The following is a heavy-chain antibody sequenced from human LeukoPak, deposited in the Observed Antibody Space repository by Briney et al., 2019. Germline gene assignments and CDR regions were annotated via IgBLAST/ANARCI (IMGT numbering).Heavy chain of an antibody. J-gene: IGHJ6*03. D-gene: IGHD3-22*01. V-gene: IGHV3-48*01. CDR1: GFIFDDYA. CDR2: ISTSSSTI. CDR3: TRGYGTGNGNYYDSSGYYSKTRYYYYYMDV. Sequence: GGSLRLSCGTSGFIFDDYAMHWVRQAPGKGLEWVSYISTSSSTIYYADSVEGRFTISRDNAKNSLYLQMNSLRAEDTAVYYCTRGYGTGNGNYYDSSGYYSKTRYYYYYMDVWGKGTTVTVSS.